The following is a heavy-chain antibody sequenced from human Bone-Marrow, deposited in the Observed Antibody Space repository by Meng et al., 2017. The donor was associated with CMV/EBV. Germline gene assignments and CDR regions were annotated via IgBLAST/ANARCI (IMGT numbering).Heavy chain of an antibody. V-gene: IGHV3-15*01. CDR2: IKSKTDGGTT. J-gene: IGHJ4*02. CDR3: TTERTYYDFWSGYDAPLVW. Sequence: GESLKISCAASGFTFSNAWMSWVRQAPGKGLEWVGRIKSKTDGGTTGYAAPVKGRFTNSRDDSKNTLYLQMNSLKTEDTAVYYCTTERTYYDFWSGYDAPLVWWGQGTLVTVSS. CDR1: GFTFSNAW. D-gene: IGHD3-3*01.